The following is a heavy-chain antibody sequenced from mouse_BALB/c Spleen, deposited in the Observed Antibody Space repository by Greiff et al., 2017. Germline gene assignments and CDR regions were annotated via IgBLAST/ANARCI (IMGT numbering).Heavy chain of an antibody. CDR3: ARYDYDEEGYAMDY. CDR1: GFSLTGYG. J-gene: IGHJ4*01. CDR2: IWGDGST. Sequence: VQLQESGPGLVAPSQSLSITCTVSGFSLTGYGVNWVRQPPGKGLEWLGMIWGDGSTDYNSALKSRLSISKDNSKSQVFLKMNSLQTDDTARYYCARYDYDEEGYAMDYWGQGTSVTVSS. D-gene: IGHD2-4*01. V-gene: IGHV2-6-7*02.